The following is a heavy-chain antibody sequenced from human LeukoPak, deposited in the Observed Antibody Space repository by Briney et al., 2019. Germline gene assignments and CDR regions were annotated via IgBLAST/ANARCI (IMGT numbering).Heavy chain of an antibody. Sequence: ASVKVSCKASGYTFTSYDINWVRQATGQGLEWMGWMNPNSGNTGYAQEFQGRVTMTRNTSISTAYMELSSLRSEDTAVYYCARGGTGDDWLFPWGQGTLVTVSS. J-gene: IGHJ5*02. CDR1: GYTFTSYD. CDR2: MNPNSGNT. D-gene: IGHD3-9*01. V-gene: IGHV1-8*01. CDR3: ARGGTGDDWLFP.